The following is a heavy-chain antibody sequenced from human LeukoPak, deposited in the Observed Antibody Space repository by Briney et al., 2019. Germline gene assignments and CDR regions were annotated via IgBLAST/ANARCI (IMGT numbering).Heavy chain of an antibody. CDR3: AKGSYDSSGYYPEGFDY. CDR2: ISGSGGGT. V-gene: IGHV3-23*01. CDR1: GFTFSSYA. J-gene: IGHJ4*02. D-gene: IGHD3-22*01. Sequence: GGSLRLSCAASGFTFSSYAMSWVRQAPGKGLEWVSAISGSGGGTYYADSVKGRFTISRDNSKNTLYLQMNSLRAEDTAVYYCAKGSYDSSGYYPEGFDYWGQGTLVTVSS.